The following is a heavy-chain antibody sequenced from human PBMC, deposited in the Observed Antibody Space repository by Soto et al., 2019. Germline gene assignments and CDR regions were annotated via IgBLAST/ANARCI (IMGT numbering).Heavy chain of an antibody. CDR3: ATSCPYIVLRGNMYYYAIDV. V-gene: IGHV1-69*01. J-gene: IGHJ6*02. Sequence: QVQLVQSGAEVKKPGSSVKVSCTASGDTFSSFTISWLRQAPGQGLEWMGGIIPVFGTTDYEQRFQGRVTITADGSTSIAYMELSSLRSADTDVYYCATSCPYIVLRGNMYYYAIDVWGQGTTVTGSS. D-gene: IGHD3-3*01. CDR1: GDTFSSFT. CDR2: IIPVFGTT.